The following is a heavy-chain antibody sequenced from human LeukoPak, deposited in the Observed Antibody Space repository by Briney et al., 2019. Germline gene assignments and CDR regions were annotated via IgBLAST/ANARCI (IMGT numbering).Heavy chain of an antibody. J-gene: IGHJ4*02. CDR3: AGLLYGSGSYYLDY. V-gene: IGHV4-59*06. Sequence: SETLSLTCTVSGGSISGYYWSWIRQPPGKGLEWIGYIYYSGSTYYNPSLKSRVTISVDTSKNQFSLKLSSVTAADTAVYYCAGLLYGSGSYYLDYWGQGTLVTVSS. D-gene: IGHD3-10*01. CDR2: IYYSGST. CDR1: GGSISGYY.